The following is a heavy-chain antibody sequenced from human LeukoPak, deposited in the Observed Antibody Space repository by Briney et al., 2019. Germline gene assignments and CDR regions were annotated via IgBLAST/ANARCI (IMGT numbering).Heavy chain of an antibody. J-gene: IGHJ6*03. V-gene: IGHV4-38-2*02. CDR1: GYSISSGYY. CDR2: IYHSGST. Sequence: ASETLSLTCTVSGYSISSGYYWGWIRQPPGKGLEWIGSIYHSGSTYYNPSLKSRVTISLDTSKNQFSLKLSSVTAADTAVYYCAKACYYMDVWGKGTTVTVSS. CDR3: AKACYYMDV.